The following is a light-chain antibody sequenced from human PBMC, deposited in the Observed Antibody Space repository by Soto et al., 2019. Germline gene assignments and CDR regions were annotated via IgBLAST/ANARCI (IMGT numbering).Light chain of an antibody. CDR1: QSLVYSDGNTY. CDR3: MQGTPWLT. V-gene: IGKV2-30*01. J-gene: IGKJ4*01. CDR2: KVS. Sequence: DAVMTQSPLSLPVTLGQPASISCRSSQSLVYSDGNTYLNWFQQRHGQSPRRLIYKVSNRDSGVPDRFSGSGLGTDFTLKISRVEAEDVGVYYCMQGTPWLTFGGGTKVEIK.